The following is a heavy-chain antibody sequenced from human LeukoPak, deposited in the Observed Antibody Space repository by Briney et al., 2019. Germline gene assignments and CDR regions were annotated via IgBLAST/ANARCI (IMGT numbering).Heavy chain of an antibody. J-gene: IGHJ4*02. D-gene: IGHD4-17*01. Sequence: GGSLRLSCAAPGFTFNSYAMNWVRQAPGKGLEWVSAISGRGSSTYYADSVKGRFSLSRDNSKNTLHLQMNSLRAEDTAVYYCAKDIDYGDFATFDYWGQGTLVTVSS. CDR2: ISGRGSST. CDR1: GFTFNSYA. CDR3: AKDIDYGDFATFDY. V-gene: IGHV3-23*01.